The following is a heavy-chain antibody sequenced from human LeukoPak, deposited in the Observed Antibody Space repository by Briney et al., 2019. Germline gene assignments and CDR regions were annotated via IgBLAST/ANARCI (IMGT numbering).Heavy chain of an antibody. CDR3: ARVDMVRGVYAFDI. CDR2: IYYSGST. J-gene: IGHJ3*02. CDR1: GGSINSSSYY. Sequence: SETLSLTCTVSGGSINSSSYYWGWIRQPPGKGLEWIGSIYYSGSTYYNPSLKSRVTISVDTSKNQFSLKLSSVTAADTAVYYCARVDMVRGVYAFDIWGRGTMVTVSS. D-gene: IGHD3-10*01. V-gene: IGHV4-39*07.